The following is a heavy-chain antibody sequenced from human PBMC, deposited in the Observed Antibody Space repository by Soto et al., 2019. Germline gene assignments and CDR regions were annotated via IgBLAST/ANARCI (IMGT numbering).Heavy chain of an antibody. D-gene: IGHD2-8*02. CDR2: IYPGDSDT. CDR3: ARGYCTATICDPWFDP. V-gene: IGHV5-51*01. J-gene: IGHJ5*02. CDR1: GYTFTSYW. Sequence: GESLKISCKGSGYTFTSYWIGWVRQMPGKGLEWMGIIYPGDSDTRYSPSFQGQVTISVDKSITTAYLQWSSLKASDTAMYYCARGYCTATICDPWFDPWGQGTLVTVSS.